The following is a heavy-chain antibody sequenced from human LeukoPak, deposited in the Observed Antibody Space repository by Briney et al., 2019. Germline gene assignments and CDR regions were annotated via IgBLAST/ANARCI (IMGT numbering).Heavy chain of an antibody. V-gene: IGHV1-2*02. CDR3: ARSYYYDSSGYYSYYYGMDV. J-gene: IGHJ6*02. D-gene: IGHD3-22*01. CDR1: GYTFTGYY. Sequence: ASVKVSCKASGYTFTGYYMHWVRQAPGQGLEWMGWINPNSGGTNYAQKFQGRVTMTRDTSTSTAYMELSRLRSDDTAVYYCARSYYYDSSGYYSYYYGMDVWGQGTTVTVSS. CDR2: INPNSGGT.